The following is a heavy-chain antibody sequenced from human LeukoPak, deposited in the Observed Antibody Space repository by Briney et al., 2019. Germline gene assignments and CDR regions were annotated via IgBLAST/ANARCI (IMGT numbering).Heavy chain of an antibody. CDR3: ARDALTVVVTAPPLDY. V-gene: IGHV1-46*01. Sequence: ASVKVSCKASGYTFTSYYMHWVRQAPGQGLEWMGIINPSGGSTSYAQKFQGRVTMTRDMSTSTVYMELSSLRSEDTAVYYCARDALTVVVTAPPLDYWGQGTLVTVSS. D-gene: IGHD2-21*02. J-gene: IGHJ4*02. CDR2: INPSGGST. CDR1: GYTFTSYY.